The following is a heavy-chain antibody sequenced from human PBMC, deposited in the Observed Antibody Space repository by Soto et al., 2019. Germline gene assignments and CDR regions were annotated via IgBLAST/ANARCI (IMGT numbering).Heavy chain of an antibody. Sequence: PGGSLRLSCAAPGFSFTSYALSWVRQAPGKGLEWVSTISGSDGKTYYADSVKGRFSISRDTSKTTLYLQMNSLRVEDTAVYYCARWSFLDYWGQGARVTVSS. D-gene: IGHD1-26*01. V-gene: IGHV3-23*01. J-gene: IGHJ4*02. CDR1: GFSFTSYA. CDR3: ARWSFLDY. CDR2: ISGSDGKT.